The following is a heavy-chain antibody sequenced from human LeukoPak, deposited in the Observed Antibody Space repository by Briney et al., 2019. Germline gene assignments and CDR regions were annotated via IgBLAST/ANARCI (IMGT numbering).Heavy chain of an antibody. CDR2: IGTAGDT. Sequence: GGPLRLSCAASGFTFSSYDMHWVRQATGKGLEWVSAIGTAGDTYYPGSVKGRFTISRENAKNSLYLQMNSLRAGDTAVYYCARAVAGVVFDYWGQGTLVTVSS. CDR3: ARAVAGVVFDY. J-gene: IGHJ4*02. CDR1: GFTFSSYD. V-gene: IGHV3-13*01. D-gene: IGHD6-19*01.